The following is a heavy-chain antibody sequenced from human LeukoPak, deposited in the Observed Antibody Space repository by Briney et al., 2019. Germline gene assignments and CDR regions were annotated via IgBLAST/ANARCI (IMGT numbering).Heavy chain of an antibody. CDR2: ISYDGSNK. J-gene: IGHJ4*02. CDR3: ARDGSYYYDSSGYYLPYCFDY. CDR1: GFTFSSYA. Sequence: PGGSLRLSCAASGFTFSSYAMHWVRQAPGEGLEWVAVISYDGSNKYYADSVKGRFTISRDNSKNTLYLQMNSLRAEDTAVYYCARDGSYYYDSSGYYLPYCFDYWGQGTLVTVSS. V-gene: IGHV3-30-3*01. D-gene: IGHD3-22*01.